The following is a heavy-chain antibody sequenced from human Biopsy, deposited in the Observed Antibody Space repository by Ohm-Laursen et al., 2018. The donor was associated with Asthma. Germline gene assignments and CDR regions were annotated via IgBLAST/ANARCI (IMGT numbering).Heavy chain of an antibody. CDR2: IKEDGSEK. D-gene: IGHD6-19*01. CDR3: GRDMGGFGSGWFPVEF. V-gene: IGHV3-7*05. CDR1: GFTFSSSA. J-gene: IGHJ4*02. Sequence: GSLRLSCAASGFTFSSSAMSWVRQAPGKGLEWVANIKEDGSEKNYVDSVKGRFTISRDNGKNSLYLQMNSLRAEDTALYHCGRDMGGFGSGWFPVEFWGQGTLVTVSS.